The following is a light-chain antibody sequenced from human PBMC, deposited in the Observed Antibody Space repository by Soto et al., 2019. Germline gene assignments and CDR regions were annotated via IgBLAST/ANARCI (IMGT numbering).Light chain of an antibody. Sequence: QSVLTQPPSVSGAPWQRVTISCTGTSSNIGAGHAVHWYRQFPGAAPKLLIYGDTHRPSGVPDRFSGSKSATSASLVITGLQAEDDADYCCQSYDTSLRGWLFGGGTKLTVL. V-gene: IGLV1-40*01. CDR3: QSYDTSLRGWL. CDR2: GDT. J-gene: IGLJ3*02. CDR1: SSNIGAGHA.